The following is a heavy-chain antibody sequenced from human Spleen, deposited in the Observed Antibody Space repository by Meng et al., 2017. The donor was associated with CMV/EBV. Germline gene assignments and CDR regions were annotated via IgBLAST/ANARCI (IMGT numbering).Heavy chain of an antibody. D-gene: IGHD5-18*01. CDR2: INHSGST. Sequence: LALTCAVYGGSFRGYDLSWIRQPPGKGLEWIGEINHSGSTNYNPSLKSRVTISVDTSKNQFSLKLSSVTAADTAVYYCASTGYSYGDWGQGTLVTVSS. CDR1: GGSFRGYD. V-gene: IGHV4-34*01. J-gene: IGHJ4*02. CDR3: ASTGYSYGD.